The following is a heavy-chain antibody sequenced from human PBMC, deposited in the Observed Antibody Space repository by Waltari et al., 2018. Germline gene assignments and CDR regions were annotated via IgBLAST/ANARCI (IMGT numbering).Heavy chain of an antibody. J-gene: IGHJ4*02. CDR3: ARGHRYSSSSGRGYFDY. CDR2: INHSGST. D-gene: IGHD6-6*01. Sequence: QVQLQQWGAGLLKPSETLSLTCAVYGGSFSGYYWSWIRQPPGKGLEWIGEINHSGSTNYNPSLKSRVTISVDTSKNQFSLKLSSVTAADTAVYYCARGHRYSSSSGRGYFDYWGQGTLVTVSS. V-gene: IGHV4-34*01. CDR1: GGSFSGYY.